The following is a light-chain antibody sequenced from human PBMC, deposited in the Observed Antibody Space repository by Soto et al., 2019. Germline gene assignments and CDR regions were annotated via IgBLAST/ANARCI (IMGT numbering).Light chain of an antibody. J-gene: IGKJ5*01. CDR1: QNINNY. CDR3: QQYENLPT. V-gene: IGKV1-33*01. Sequence: EMTQTTSSLSASVGDRVTITCQASQNINNYLNWYQQKPGRAPKPLIYDASNLEAGVPSRFRGSGSGTDFTFTISRLQPEDIATYYCQQYENLPTFAQGTRLENK. CDR2: DAS.